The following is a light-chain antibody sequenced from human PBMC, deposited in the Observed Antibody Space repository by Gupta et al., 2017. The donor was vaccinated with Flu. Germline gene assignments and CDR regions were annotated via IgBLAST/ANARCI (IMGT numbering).Light chain of an antibody. V-gene: IGKV1-33*01. J-gene: IGKJ2*01. CDR2: DAS. CDR1: QDISYY. CDR3: QQGNFLPLT. Sequence: PSSLSASIGDRVNITCQANQDISYYLNWYQQKPGKAPKLLIFDASNLEPGVPSRFSVGGSGTDFTFTISSLEAEDFATYCCQQGNFLPLTFGQGTKLDIK.